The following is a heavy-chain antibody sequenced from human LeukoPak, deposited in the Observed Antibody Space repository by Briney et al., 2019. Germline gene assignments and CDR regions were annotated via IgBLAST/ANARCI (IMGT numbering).Heavy chain of an antibody. CDR1: GFTFSRQW. Sequence: PGGSLRLSCAASGFTFSRQWMSWVRQAPGKGLEWVASIREDGSEEFYVDSVKGRFTISRDNAKSSLYLQMNSLRADDTAVYYCASPYSSLVDSWGQGTRVTVSS. CDR3: ASPYSSLVDS. J-gene: IGHJ4*02. D-gene: IGHD4-11*01. CDR2: IREDGSEE. V-gene: IGHV3-7*01.